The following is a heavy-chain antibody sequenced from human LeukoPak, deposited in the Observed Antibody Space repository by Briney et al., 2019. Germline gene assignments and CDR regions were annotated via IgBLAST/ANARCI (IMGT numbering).Heavy chain of an antibody. V-gene: IGHV1-18*01. D-gene: IGHD2-2*01. CDR1: GYTFTSYG. CDR2: IRAYNGNK. J-gene: IGHJ4*02. CDR3: AREEDSYPAAMFTSDY. Sequence: ASVKVSCKASGYTFTSYGISWVRQAPGQGLEWMGWIRAYNGNKNYAQKLQGRVTMTTDTSTSTAYMELRSLRSDDTAVYYCAREEDSYPAAMFTSDYWGQGTLVTVSS.